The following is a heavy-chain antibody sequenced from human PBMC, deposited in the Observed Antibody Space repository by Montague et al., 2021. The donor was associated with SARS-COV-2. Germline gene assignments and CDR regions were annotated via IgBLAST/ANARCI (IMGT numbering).Heavy chain of an antibody. CDR1: GDSISNYS. CDR3: ARHLRVTTVTSHMYHYAMDV. Sequence: ETLSLTCSVSGDSISNYSWSWIRQSPGKGLEWIGYIYYSGSTNYNPSLTSRVTISVDTSKNQVSLKLTSVTAADTAVYYCARHLRVTTVTSHMYHYAMDVWGPGTTVTVSS. V-gene: IGHV4-59*08. D-gene: IGHD4-11*01. CDR2: IYYSGST. J-gene: IGHJ6*02.